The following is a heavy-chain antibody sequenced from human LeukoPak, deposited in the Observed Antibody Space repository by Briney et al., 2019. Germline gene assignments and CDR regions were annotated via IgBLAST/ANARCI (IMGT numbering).Heavy chain of an antibody. CDR2: ISWNSGSI. CDR3: AKPSSEDIVATGDAFDI. J-gene: IGHJ3*02. Sequence: GGSLRLSCAASGFTFDDYAMHWVRQAPGKGLEWVSGISWNSGSIGYADSVKGRFTISRDNAKNSLYLQMNSLRAEDTALYYCAKPSSEDIVATGDAFDIWGQGTMVTVSS. V-gene: IGHV3-9*01. CDR1: GFTFDDYA. D-gene: IGHD5-12*01.